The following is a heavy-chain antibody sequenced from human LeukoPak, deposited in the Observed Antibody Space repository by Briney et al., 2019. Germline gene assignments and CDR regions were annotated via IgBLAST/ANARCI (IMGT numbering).Heavy chain of an antibody. D-gene: IGHD6-19*01. V-gene: IGHV4-34*01. CDR3: ARGLLGSGWYGIIDY. J-gene: IGHJ4*02. CDR1: GGSFSGYY. Sequence: PSETLSLTCAVYGGSFSGYYWSWIRQPPGEGLEWIGEINHSGSTNYNPSLKSRVTISVDTSKNQFSLKLSSVTAADTAVYYCARGLLGSGWYGIIDYWGQGTLVTVSS. CDR2: INHSGST.